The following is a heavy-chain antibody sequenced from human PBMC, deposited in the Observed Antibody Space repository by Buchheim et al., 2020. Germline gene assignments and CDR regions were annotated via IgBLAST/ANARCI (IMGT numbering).Heavy chain of an antibody. J-gene: IGHJ4*02. CDR1: GFTFSDSW. CDR2: IKQDGSKI. CDR3: VRDHRLVTTLDS. Sequence: EVHLVESGGGLVQPGGSLRLSCAASGFTFSDSWMSWVRQAPGKGLEWVANIKQDGSKINYLDSVKGRFIVSRDNAKNSLFLRMSSVRADETAMYYCVRDHRLVTTLDSWGQGT. V-gene: IGHV3-7*03. D-gene: IGHD2-21*02.